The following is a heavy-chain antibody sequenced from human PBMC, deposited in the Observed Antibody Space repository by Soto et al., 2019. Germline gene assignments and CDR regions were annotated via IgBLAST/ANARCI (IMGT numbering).Heavy chain of an antibody. CDR3: AKDLDPITATTFDF. Sequence: EVHLLESGGGLVQPGGSLRLSCVASKFPFTDFGMNWVRQAPGKGLEWVSAVSGRGDTTYYADSVNGRFTISRDNSQNIVFLQVHSPRAEDTGVYYCAKDLDPITATTFDFWGQGTLVTVSS. CDR2: VSGRGDTT. D-gene: IGHD1-7*01. J-gene: IGHJ4*02. CDR1: KFPFTDFG. V-gene: IGHV3-23*01.